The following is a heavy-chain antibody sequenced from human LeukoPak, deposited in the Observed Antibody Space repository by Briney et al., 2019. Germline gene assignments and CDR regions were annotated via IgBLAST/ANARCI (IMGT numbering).Heavy chain of an antibody. Sequence: PSETLSLTCSVSSDSFSPYYWGWIRQPDGKGLEWIGRLTTSGTTNYNPSLKSRVTMSLDTSKMQFSLNLTSVTAADTALYYCVRDAGSDDYGSKFDLCGQGILVSVSA. CDR1: SDSFSPYY. CDR2: LTTSGTT. CDR3: VRDAGSDDYGSKFDL. D-gene: IGHD4-17*01. V-gene: IGHV4-4*07. J-gene: IGHJ4*02.